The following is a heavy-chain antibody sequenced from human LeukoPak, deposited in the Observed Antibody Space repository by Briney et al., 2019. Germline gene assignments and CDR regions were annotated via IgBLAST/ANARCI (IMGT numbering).Heavy chain of an antibody. Sequence: GGSLRLSCAASGFTFSSYAMSWVRQAPGKGLEWVSAISGSGGSTYYADSVKGRFTISRDNSKNTLYLQMNSLGAEDTAVYYCAKGIRDWNYVFDWFDPWGQGTLVTVSS. CDR1: GFTFSSYA. D-gene: IGHD1-7*01. CDR3: AKGIRDWNYVFDWFDP. V-gene: IGHV3-23*01. J-gene: IGHJ5*02. CDR2: ISGSGGST.